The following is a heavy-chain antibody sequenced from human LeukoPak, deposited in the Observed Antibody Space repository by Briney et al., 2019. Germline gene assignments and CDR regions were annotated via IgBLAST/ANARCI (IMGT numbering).Heavy chain of an antibody. D-gene: IGHD5-18*01. CDR3: ARLRYSYGPNWFDP. Sequence: SETLSLTCTVSGGSISSYYWSWIRQPPGKGLEWIGYIYYSGSTNYNPSLKSRVTISVDTSKNQFSLKLSSVTAADTAVYYCARLRYSYGPNWFDPWGQGTLVTVSS. J-gene: IGHJ5*02. CDR1: GGSISSYY. V-gene: IGHV4-59*08. CDR2: IYYSGST.